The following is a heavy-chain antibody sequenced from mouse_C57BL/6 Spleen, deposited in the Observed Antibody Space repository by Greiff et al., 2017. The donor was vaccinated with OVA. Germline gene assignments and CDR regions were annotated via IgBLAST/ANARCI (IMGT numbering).Heavy chain of an antibody. CDR2: IYPGDGDT. CDR1: GYAFSSSW. V-gene: IGHV1-82*01. Sequence: QVQLKESGPELVKPGASVKISCKASGYAFSSSWMNWVKQRPGKGLEWIGRIYPGDGDTNYNGKFKGKATLTADKSSSTAYMQLSSLTSEDSAVYFCAAGAAQSTSAWFAYWGQGTLVTVSA. J-gene: IGHJ3*01. CDR3: AAGAAQSTSAWFAY. D-gene: IGHD3-2*02.